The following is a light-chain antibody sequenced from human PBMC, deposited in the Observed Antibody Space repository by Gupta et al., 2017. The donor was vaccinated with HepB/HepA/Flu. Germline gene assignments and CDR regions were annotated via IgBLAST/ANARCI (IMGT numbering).Light chain of an antibody. CDR3: QAWDSSARV. J-gene: IGLJ3*02. Sequence: SYELPPPPPVSVSPGPTAVITCPGNNVGDKYVSGYQQKPGQSPVLVIYQDNKRSSGIPERFSGCKSGNTATRTITGTQGGDEDDYFFQAWDSSARVFGGGTMLTVL. CDR2: QDN. CDR1: NVGDKY. V-gene: IGLV3-1*01.